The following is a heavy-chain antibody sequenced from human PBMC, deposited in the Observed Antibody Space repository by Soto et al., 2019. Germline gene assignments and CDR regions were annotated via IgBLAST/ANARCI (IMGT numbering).Heavy chain of an antibody. D-gene: IGHD3-9*01. CDR2: FDPEDGET. CDR1: GYTITGLS. J-gene: IGHJ4*02. CDR3: ATYYDLLTGLQASLDY. Sequence: ASAKVCCKVSGYTITGLSMHWVRQAPGKGLEWMGGFDPEDGETIYAQKFQGRVTMTEDTSTDTAYMELSSLRSEDTAVYYCATYYDLLTGLQASLDYWGQGTLVTVSS. V-gene: IGHV1-24*01.